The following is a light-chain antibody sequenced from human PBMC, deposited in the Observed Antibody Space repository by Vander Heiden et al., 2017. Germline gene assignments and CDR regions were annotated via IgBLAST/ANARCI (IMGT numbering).Light chain of an antibody. CDR3: MQALQTPRT. CDR1: QSLLHSNGYNF. J-gene: IGKJ2*01. Sequence: DIVMTKSPLSLPVTPGEPASISCRSSQSLLHSNGYNFLDWYLQKPGQSPQLLIYLGSNRASGVPDRFSGSGSGTDFTLKSSRVEAEDVGVYYCMQALQTPRTFGQGTKLEIK. V-gene: IGKV2-28*01. CDR2: LGS.